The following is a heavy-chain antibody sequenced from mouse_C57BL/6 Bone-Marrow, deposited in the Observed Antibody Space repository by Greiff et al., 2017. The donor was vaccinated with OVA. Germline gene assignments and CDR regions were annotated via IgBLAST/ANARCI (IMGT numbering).Heavy chain of an antibody. V-gene: IGHV1-61*01. D-gene: IGHD2-1*01. CDR3: AREFYYGDY. CDR2: IYPSDSET. Sequence: QVQLKQPGAELVRPGSSVKLSCKASGYTFTSYWMDWVKQRPGQGLEWIGNIYPSDSETHYNQKFKDKATLTVDKSSSTAYMQLSSLTSEDSAVYNCAREFYYGDYWGQGTTLTVSS. CDR1: GYTFTSYW. J-gene: IGHJ2*01.